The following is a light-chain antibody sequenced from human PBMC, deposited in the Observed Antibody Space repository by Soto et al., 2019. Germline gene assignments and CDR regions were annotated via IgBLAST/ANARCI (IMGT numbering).Light chain of an antibody. Sequence: EIVMTQSPATLSVSPGERATLSCRASQSISSKVGWYQQKPGQAPRLLIYAASTRATGVPPRFSGSGSATDLTLTIRSLQSEDFAVYYCQQYHLCSSITFGQGTRLEIK. J-gene: IGKJ5*01. V-gene: IGKV3-15*01. CDR2: AAS. CDR1: QSISSK. CDR3: QQYHLCSSIT.